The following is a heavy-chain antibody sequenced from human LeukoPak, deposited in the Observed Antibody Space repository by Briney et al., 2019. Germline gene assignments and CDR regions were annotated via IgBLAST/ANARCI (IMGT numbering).Heavy chain of an antibody. D-gene: IGHD3-22*01. CDR1: GSTFSSYS. Sequence: GGSLRLSCAASGSTFSSYSMNWVRQAPGKGLEWVSSISSSSSYIYYADSVKGRFTISRDNAKNSLYLQMNSLRAEDTAVYYCARELYNHYGSSGYPDDYWGQGTLVTVSS. J-gene: IGHJ4*02. CDR2: ISSSSSYI. V-gene: IGHV3-21*01. CDR3: ARELYNHYGSSGYPDDY.